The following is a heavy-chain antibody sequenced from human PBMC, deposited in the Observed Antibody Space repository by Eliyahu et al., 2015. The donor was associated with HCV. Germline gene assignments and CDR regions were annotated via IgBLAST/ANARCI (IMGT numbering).Heavy chain of an antibody. Sequence: QVQLVQSGAEVKKPGXSVKVSCKASGYTFTSYYMXWVRQAPGQGLEWXGIINPRGGSTSYAQKXQGRVTMTRDTSTSTVYMELSSLRSEDTAVYYCARVMTLRFWKGGMDVWGQGTTVTVSS. CDR2: INPRGGST. CDR3: ARVMTLRFWKGGMDV. V-gene: IGHV1-46*01. D-gene: IGHD3-3*01. CDR1: GYTFTSYY. J-gene: IGHJ6*02.